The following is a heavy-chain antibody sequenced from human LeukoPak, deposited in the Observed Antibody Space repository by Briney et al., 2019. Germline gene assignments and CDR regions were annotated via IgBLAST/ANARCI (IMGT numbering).Heavy chain of an antibody. CDR1: GFTFRDSA. D-gene: IGHD1-20*01. Sequence: GGSLRLSCAASGFTFRDSAMSWVRQAPGTGLEWVSSIGGHVHSTYYADSVIGRFTISRDDSKNTLYLQMNSLRADDTAIYYCANHRTPDRYHWNYFDYWGQGTLVTVSS. J-gene: IGHJ4*02. CDR3: ANHRTPDRYHWNYFDY. V-gene: IGHV3-23*01. CDR2: IGGHVHST.